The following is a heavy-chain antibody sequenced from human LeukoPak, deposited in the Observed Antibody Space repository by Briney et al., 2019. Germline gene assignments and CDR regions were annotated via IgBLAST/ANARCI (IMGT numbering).Heavy chain of an antibody. CDR1: GFTFSSYA. CDR2: ISGSGGST. V-gene: IGHV3-23*01. D-gene: IGHD3-10*01. CDR3: ARDGGFGFLKGCFDY. J-gene: IGHJ4*02. Sequence: GGSLRLSCAASGFTFSSYAMSWVRQAPGKGLEWVSAISGSGGSTYYADSVKGRFTISRDNSKNTLYLQMNSLRAEDTAVYYCARDGGFGFLKGCFDYWGQGTLVTVSS.